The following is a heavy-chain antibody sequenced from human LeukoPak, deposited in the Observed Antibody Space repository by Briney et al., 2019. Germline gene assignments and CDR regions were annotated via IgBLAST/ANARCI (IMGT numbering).Heavy chain of an antibody. V-gene: IGHV1-8*02. D-gene: IGHD2-21*01. CDR3: ARAPYCDVDCFDAFDI. Sequence: VASVKVSCKASGYTFTSYDINWVRQAPGQGLEWMGWMNPNTNNDNTAYAQKFQGRVTITRNTSINTFYMELSGLRSEDTAIYYCARAPYCDVDCFDAFDIWGQGTLVTVSS. CDR1: GYTFTSYD. CDR2: MNPNTNNDNT. J-gene: IGHJ3*02.